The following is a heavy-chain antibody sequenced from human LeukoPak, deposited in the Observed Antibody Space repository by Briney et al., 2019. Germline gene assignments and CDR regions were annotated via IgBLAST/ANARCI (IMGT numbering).Heavy chain of an antibody. Sequence: ASVKVSCKASGYTFTGYYMHWVRQAPGQGLEWMGWINTNTGNPTYAQGFTGRFVFSLDTSVSTAYLQISSLKAEDTAVYYCARVPISLLWFGESPDYWGQGTLVTVSS. CDR2: INTNTGNP. CDR3: ARVPISLLWFGESPDY. CDR1: GYTFTGYY. V-gene: IGHV7-4-1*02. J-gene: IGHJ4*02. D-gene: IGHD3-10*01.